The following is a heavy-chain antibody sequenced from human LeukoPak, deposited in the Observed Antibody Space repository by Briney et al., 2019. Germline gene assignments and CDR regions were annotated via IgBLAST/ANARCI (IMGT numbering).Heavy chain of an antibody. CDR3: ARGLWFGDNGDY. Sequence: ASVKVSCKASGYTFTGYYMHWVRQAPGQGLEWMGWINPNSGGTNYAQKFQGRVTMTRDTSISTAYMELGRLRSDDTAVYYCARGLWFGDNGDYWGQGTLVTVSS. V-gene: IGHV1-2*02. D-gene: IGHD3-10*01. J-gene: IGHJ4*02. CDR2: INPNSGGT. CDR1: GYTFTGYY.